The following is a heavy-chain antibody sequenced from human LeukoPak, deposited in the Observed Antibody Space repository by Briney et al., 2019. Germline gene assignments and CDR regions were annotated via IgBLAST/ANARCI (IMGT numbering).Heavy chain of an antibody. V-gene: IGHV4-4*02. D-gene: IGHD3-22*01. CDR3: ARDYYDSSGYYYYFDY. CDR2: IYHGGST. Sequence: SGTLSLTCAVSGGSISSKNWWSWVRQPPGKGLEWIGEIYHGGSTNYNPSLKSRVTISVDTSKNQFSLKLSSVTAADTAVYYCARDYYDSSGYYYYFDYWGQGTLVTVSS. CDR1: GGSISSKNW. J-gene: IGHJ4*02.